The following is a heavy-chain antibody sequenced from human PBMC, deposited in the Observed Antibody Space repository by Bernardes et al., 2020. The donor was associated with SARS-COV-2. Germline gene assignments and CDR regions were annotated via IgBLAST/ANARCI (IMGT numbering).Heavy chain of an antibody. V-gene: IGHV3-23*01. Sequence: SLSLSCEASGFTFSNYAMSWVRQAPGKGLEWVSAITGSGDSTYYADSVKGRFTVSRDNSKNTLYLQMSSLTAEDTAVFFCAKDRRGVEQWLVPNHSYWG. D-gene: IGHD6-19*01. CDR1: GFTFSNYA. CDR2: ITGSGDST. J-gene: IGHJ4*01. CDR3: AKDRRGVEQWLVPNHSY.